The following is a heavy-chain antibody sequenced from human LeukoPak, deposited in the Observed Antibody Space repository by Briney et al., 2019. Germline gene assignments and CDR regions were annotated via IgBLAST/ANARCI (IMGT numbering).Heavy chain of an antibody. J-gene: IGHJ4*02. Sequence: PSGTLSLTCGVSGGSITTTSYWSWVRPSPGRGLEWIGEISLSGYTGFSPSLRGRVTMSLDESKNHLSLTLTSVTAADTAIYYCSRESGPYSPFGHWGQGILVTVTT. CDR2: ISLSGYT. CDR1: GGSITTTSY. D-gene: IGHD1-26*01. V-gene: IGHV4-4*02. CDR3: SRESGPYSPFGH.